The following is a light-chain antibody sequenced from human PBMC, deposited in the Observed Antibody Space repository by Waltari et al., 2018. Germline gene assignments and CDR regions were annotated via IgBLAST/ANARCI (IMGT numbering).Light chain of an antibody. J-gene: IGKJ1*01. CDR2: KAS. Sequence: VTITCRASQSLNNWLAWFQQKPGKAPKVLIYKASILESGVPSRFSGSVSGTEFTLTISSLQPDDFGSYYCQQYQKSPWTFGQGTKVEIK. CDR3: QQYQKSPWT. V-gene: IGKV1-5*03. CDR1: QSLNNW.